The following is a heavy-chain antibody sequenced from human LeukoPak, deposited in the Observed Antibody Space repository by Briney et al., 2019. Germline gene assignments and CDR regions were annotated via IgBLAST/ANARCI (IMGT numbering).Heavy chain of an antibody. CDR2: ISYDGSKK. Sequence: PGGSLRLSCAASGFTFSSYAMHWVRQAPGKGLEWVAVISYDGSKKYYADSVKGRITISRDNSKNTLYLQMNSLRAEDTAVYYCARGADIVVVVTDYMDVWGKGTTVTVSS. CDR3: ARGADIVVVVTDYMDV. J-gene: IGHJ6*03. D-gene: IGHD2-15*01. CDR1: GFTFSSYA. V-gene: IGHV3-30*01.